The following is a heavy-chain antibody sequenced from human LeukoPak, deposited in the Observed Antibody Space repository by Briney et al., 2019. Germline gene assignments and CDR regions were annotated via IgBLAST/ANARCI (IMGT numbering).Heavy chain of an antibody. Sequence: AGGSLRLSCAASAFTFSSYWMTWVRQAPGKGLEWVANIKQDGSERNYVDSVKGRFTISRDNAKNSLYLQMNTLRDEDTAVYYCATGAGCGYWGQGTLVTVSS. J-gene: IGHJ4*02. CDR2: IKQDGSER. CDR3: ATGAGCGY. V-gene: IGHV3-7*03. CDR1: AFTFSSYW. D-gene: IGHD6-19*01.